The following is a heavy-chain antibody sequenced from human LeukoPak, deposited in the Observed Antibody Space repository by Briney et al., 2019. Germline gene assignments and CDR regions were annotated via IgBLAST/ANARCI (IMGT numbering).Heavy chain of an antibody. V-gene: IGHV3-21*01. CDR2: VGTGADT. D-gene: IGHD3-22*01. CDR1: GFTFSIYA. J-gene: IGHJ4*02. Sequence: GGSLRLSCLASGFTFSIYAMDWVRQTPGQGLKWVSAVGTGADTYYADSVKGRFTISSDNAKNSLYLQMNSLRAEDTAVYYCARDHYYDSSGYYYVWGQGTLVTVSS. CDR3: ARDHYYDSSGYYYV.